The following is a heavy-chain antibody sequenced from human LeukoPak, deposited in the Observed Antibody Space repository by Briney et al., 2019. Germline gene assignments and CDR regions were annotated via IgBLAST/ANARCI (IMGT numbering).Heavy chain of an antibody. CDR3: ARDSYCSSTSCYGGAFDI. J-gene: IGHJ3*02. CDR1: GFTFSSYA. Sequence: PGRSLRLSCAASGFTFSSYAMHWVRQAPGKGLEWVAVISYDGSNKYYADSVKGRFTISRDNSKNTLYLQMNSLRAEDTAVYYCARDSYCSSTSCYGGAFDIWGQGTMVTVSS. CDR2: ISYDGSNK. D-gene: IGHD2-2*01. V-gene: IGHV3-30-3*01.